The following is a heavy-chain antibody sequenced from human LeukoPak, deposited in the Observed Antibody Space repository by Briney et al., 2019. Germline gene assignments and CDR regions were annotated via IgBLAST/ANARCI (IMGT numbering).Heavy chain of an antibody. CDR1: GGSFSGYY. CDR3: ARGRRKLGYCSSTSCLGGVFDY. V-gene: IGHV4-34*01. D-gene: IGHD2-2*01. J-gene: IGHJ4*02. CDR2: INHSGST. Sequence: SETLSLTCAVYGGSFSGYYWSWIRQPPGKGLEWIGEINHSGSTNYNPSLKSRVTISVDTSKNQFSLKLSSVTAADTAVYYCARGRRKLGYCSSTSCLGGVFDYWGQGTLVTVSS.